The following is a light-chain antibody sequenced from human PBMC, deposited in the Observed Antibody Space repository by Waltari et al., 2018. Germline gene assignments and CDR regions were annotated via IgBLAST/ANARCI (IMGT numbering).Light chain of an antibody. CDR2: ETI. Sequence: QSVLTQPPSVTAAPGQKVTISCAGSSSNIGSSDVSWYQQVPGTAPKLLIFETILRPSVIPDRFAGSKSGTSATLDITGLQTGDEANYYCATWDTSLSAGVFGGGTKLTVL. CDR3: ATWDTSLSAGV. J-gene: IGLJ3*02. V-gene: IGLV1-51*02. CDR1: SSNIGSSD.